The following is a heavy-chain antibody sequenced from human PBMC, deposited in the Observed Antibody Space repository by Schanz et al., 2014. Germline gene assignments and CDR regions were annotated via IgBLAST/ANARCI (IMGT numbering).Heavy chain of an antibody. J-gene: IGHJ3*02. V-gene: IGHV3-21*02. CDR1: RIIFGTYS. Sequence: EAQLLESGGGLVQPGGSLRLSCTASRIIFGTYSMNWVRQAPGKGLEWVSSINSRSNFIYYADSVKGRFTISRDNAKNSLYLQMNSLRAEDTAVYYCAGAVATIRADSFDIWGQGTMVAVSS. D-gene: IGHD5-12*01. CDR3: AGAVATIRADSFDI. CDR2: INSRSNFI.